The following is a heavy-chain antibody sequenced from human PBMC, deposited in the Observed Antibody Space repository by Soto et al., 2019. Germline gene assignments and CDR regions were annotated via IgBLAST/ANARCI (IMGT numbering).Heavy chain of an antibody. D-gene: IGHD2-21*02. CDR2: LQTDGSKP. V-gene: IGHV3-74*01. J-gene: IGHJ4*02. Sequence: EVQPVASGGGLVQPGGSLRLSCVASGFTFDYYWMHWVRQAPGEGLMWVSRLQTDGSKPDYADSVKGRFTISRDHAKNTLYLQMNNLRAEDTAVYYCGRGGDPDYWGQGTLVTVSS. CDR3: GRGGDPDY. CDR1: GFTFDYYW.